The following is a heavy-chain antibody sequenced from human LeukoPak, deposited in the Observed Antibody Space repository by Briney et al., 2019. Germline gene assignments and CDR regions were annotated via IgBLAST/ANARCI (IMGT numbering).Heavy chain of an antibody. CDR1: GFTFSSCA. CDR2: ISASGGTT. CDR3: AKSSSMGSYAYYARDV. D-gene: IGHD1-26*01. Sequence: PGGSLRLSCAASGFTFSSCAMNWVRQAPGMGLQWVSTISASGGTTSYADSVKGRFTISRDNSKNTLYLLMNSLRAEDTAVFYCAKSSSMGSYAYYARDVWGQGTTVTVSS. V-gene: IGHV3-23*01. J-gene: IGHJ6*02.